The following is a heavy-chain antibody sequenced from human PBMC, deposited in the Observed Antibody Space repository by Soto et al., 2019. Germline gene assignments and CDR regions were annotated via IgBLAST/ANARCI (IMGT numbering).Heavy chain of an antibody. J-gene: IGHJ6*02. CDR1: GGSIISSNC. V-gene: IGHV4-4*02. Sequence: SETLSLTCTVSGGSIISSNCLVLLRQPPGKGLEWIGEIYHSGSTNYNPSLKSRVTISVDKSKNQFSLKLSSVTAADTAVYYCARESRSSPFMDVWGQGTTVTVSS. D-gene: IGHD2-2*01. CDR3: ARESRSSPFMDV. CDR2: IYHSGST.